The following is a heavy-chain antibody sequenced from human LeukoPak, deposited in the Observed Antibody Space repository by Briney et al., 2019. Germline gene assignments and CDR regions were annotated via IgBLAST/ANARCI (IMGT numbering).Heavy chain of an antibody. J-gene: IGHJ4*02. Sequence: GRSLRLSCAASGFTFSSYAMHWVRQAPGKGLEGVAVISYDGSNKYYADSVKGRFTISRDNSKNTLYLQMNSLRAEDTAVYYCARDLGLTGYYATFDYWGQGTLVTVSS. CDR3: ARDLGLTGYYATFDY. CDR1: GFTFSSYA. CDR2: ISYDGSNK. D-gene: IGHD3-9*01. V-gene: IGHV3-30-3*01.